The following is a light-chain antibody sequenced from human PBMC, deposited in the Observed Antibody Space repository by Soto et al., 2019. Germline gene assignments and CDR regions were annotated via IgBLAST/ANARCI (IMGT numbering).Light chain of an antibody. Sequence: DIVLTQSPDSLAVSLGERATINCKCSQRVLYSSNNKNYLTWYQQKPGQPPKLLIYWASTRESGVPDRFSGSGSGTDFTLTISSLQAEDVAVYYCQQYYSTPLTFGGGTKVDIK. V-gene: IGKV4-1*01. J-gene: IGKJ4*01. CDR3: QQYYSTPLT. CDR2: WAS. CDR1: QRVLYSSNNKNY.